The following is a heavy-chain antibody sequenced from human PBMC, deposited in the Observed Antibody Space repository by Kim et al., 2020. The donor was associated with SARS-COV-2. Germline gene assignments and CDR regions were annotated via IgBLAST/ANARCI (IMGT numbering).Heavy chain of an antibody. V-gene: IGHV4-39*01. D-gene: IGHD6-13*01. CDR1: GGSISSSSYY. CDR3: ARYPHSGYSSSWYRDY. Sequence: SETLSLTCTVSGGSISSSSYYWGWIRQPPGKGLEWIGTIYYSGSTSYNPSLKSRVTISVDTSKNQFSLKLSSVTSADTAVYYCARYPHSGYSSSWYRDYWGQGTLVTVSS. J-gene: IGHJ4*02. CDR2: IYYSGST.